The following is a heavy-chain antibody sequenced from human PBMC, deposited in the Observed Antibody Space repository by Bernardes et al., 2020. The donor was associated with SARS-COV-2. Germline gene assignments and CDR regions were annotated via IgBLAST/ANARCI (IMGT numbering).Heavy chain of an antibody. D-gene: IGHD1-26*01. Sequence: SETLPLTCTVSGGSISSSYWSWIRQPAGQGLAWIGRIYTSGSTNYNPSLKSRVTMSVDTSKNQFSLKLSSVTAADTAVYYCARDSGSYKGSYWDQGTRITVSS. V-gene: IGHV4-4*07. CDR1: GGSISSSY. CDR2: IYTSGST. J-gene: IGHJ4*02. CDR3: ARDSGSYKGSY.